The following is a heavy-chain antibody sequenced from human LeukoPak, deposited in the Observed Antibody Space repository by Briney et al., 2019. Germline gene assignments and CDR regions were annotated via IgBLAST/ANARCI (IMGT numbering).Heavy chain of an antibody. CDR1: GFTFSSYA. CDR3: ARGGTYYDFWSGQIFDY. Sequence: GRSLRLSCAASGFTFSSYAMHWVRQAPGKGLEWVAVISYDGSNKYYADSVKGRFTISRDNSKNTLYLQMNSLRAEDTAVYYCARGGTYYDFWSGQIFDYWGQGTLVTVSS. D-gene: IGHD3-3*01. CDR2: ISYDGSNK. V-gene: IGHV3-30*04. J-gene: IGHJ4*02.